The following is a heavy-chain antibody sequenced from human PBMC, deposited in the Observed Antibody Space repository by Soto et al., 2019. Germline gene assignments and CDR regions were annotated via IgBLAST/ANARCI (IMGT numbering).Heavy chain of an antibody. CDR3: ARERHKRSLPVDGMDV. J-gene: IGHJ6*02. CDR2: ISSSGSTI. Sequence: PGGSLRLSCAASGFTFSSYEMNWVRQAPGKGLEWVSYISSSGSTIYYADSVKGRFTISRDNAKNSLYLQMNSLRAEDTAVYYCARERHKRSLPVDGMDVWGQGTTVTVSS. D-gene: IGHD3-16*01. CDR1: GFTFSSYE. V-gene: IGHV3-48*03.